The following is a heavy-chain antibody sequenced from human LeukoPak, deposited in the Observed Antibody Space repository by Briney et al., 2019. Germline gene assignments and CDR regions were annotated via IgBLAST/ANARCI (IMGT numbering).Heavy chain of an antibody. CDR2: ISWNSGSI. CDR1: GFTFDDYA. Sequence: PGGSLRPSCAASGFTFDDYAMHWVRQAPGKGLEWVSGISWNSGSIGYADSVKGRFTISRDNAMNSLYLQMNSLRAEDTALYYCAKDMGWELLGSFDYWGQGTLVTVSS. CDR3: AKDMGWELLGSFDY. D-gene: IGHD1-26*01. J-gene: IGHJ4*02. V-gene: IGHV3-9*01.